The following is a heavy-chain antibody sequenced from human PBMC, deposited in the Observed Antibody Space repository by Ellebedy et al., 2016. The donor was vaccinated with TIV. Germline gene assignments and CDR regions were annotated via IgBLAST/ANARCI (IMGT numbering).Heavy chain of an antibody. Sequence: GESLKISCAASGFTFSRNAVHWVRQTPGKGLEWVAVISFDGSKKDYADSVKGRFTISRDNSQNSLYLQMSSLRAEDTAVYYCVKVIATSGWPYYFHYWGQGTLVTVSS. CDR1: GFTFSRNA. CDR3: VKVIATSGWPYYFHY. J-gene: IGHJ4*02. D-gene: IGHD6-19*01. CDR2: ISFDGSKK. V-gene: IGHV3-30*14.